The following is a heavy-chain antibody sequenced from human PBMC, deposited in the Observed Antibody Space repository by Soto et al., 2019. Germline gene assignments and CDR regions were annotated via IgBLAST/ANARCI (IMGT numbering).Heavy chain of an antibody. V-gene: IGHV4-30-4*01. CDR2: IYYSGST. D-gene: IGHD3-22*01. J-gene: IGHJ4*02. Sequence: SETLSPTCPVSGGSISSGDFCWSWIRQPPGKGLEWIGYIYYSGSTNYNPSLKSRVTLSVDTSKNQFSLRLSSVTAADTAVYYCARDSLEPRVYYSDSGGLDYWGQGTLVTVSS. CDR1: GGSISSGDFC. CDR3: ARDSLEPRVYYSDSGGLDY.